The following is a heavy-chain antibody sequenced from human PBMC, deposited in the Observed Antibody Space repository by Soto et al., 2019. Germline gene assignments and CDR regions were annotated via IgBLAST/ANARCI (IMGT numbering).Heavy chain of an antibody. Sequence: GGSLRLSCAASGFTFSSYSMNWVRQAPGKGLEWVSYISSSSSTIYYADSVKGRFTISRDNAKNSLYLQMNSLRAEDTAVYYCARVSPYCSGGSCYHGPFDYWGQGTLVTVSS. CDR2: ISSSSSTI. CDR3: ARVSPYCSGGSCYHGPFDY. D-gene: IGHD2-15*01. CDR1: GFTFSSYS. V-gene: IGHV3-48*01. J-gene: IGHJ4*02.